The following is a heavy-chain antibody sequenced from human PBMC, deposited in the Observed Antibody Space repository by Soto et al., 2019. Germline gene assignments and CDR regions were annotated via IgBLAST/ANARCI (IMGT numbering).Heavy chain of an antibody. V-gene: IGHV3-21*01. J-gene: IGHJ4*02. CDR3: VLEKYYYDSSGYYHIDY. Sequence: GGSLRLSCAASGFTFSSYSMNWVRQAPGKGLEWVSSISSSSSYIYYADSVKGRFTISRDNAKNSLYLQMNSLRAEDTAVYYCVLEKYYYDSSGYYHIDYWGQGTLVTVSS. CDR1: GFTFSSYS. D-gene: IGHD3-22*01. CDR2: ISSSSSYI.